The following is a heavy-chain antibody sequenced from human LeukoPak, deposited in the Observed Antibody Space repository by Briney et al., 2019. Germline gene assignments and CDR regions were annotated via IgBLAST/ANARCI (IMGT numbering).Heavy chain of an antibody. V-gene: IGHV1-2*02. J-gene: IGHJ4*02. Sequence: ASVKVSCTASGYTFTGYYMHWVRQAPGQGLEWMGWINPNSGGTNYAQKFQGRVTMTRDTSISTAYMELSRLRSDDTAVYYCARNLHIVVVPAAIDYWGQGTLVTVSS. CDR3: ARNLHIVVVPAAIDY. CDR2: INPNSGGT. D-gene: IGHD2-2*01. CDR1: GYTFTGYY.